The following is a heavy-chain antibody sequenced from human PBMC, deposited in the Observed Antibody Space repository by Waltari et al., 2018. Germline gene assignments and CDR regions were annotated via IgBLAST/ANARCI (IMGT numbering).Heavy chain of an antibody. CDR1: GGSISSSSYY. J-gene: IGHJ4*02. CDR2: IYYSGST. Sequence: QLQLQESGPGLVKPSETLSLTCTVSGGSISSSSYYWGWIRQPPGKGLEWIGSIYYSGSTYSNPSLKSRVTISVDTSKNQFSRKLSSVTAADTAVYYCARRVIAVAGTYFDYWGQGTLVTVSS. V-gene: IGHV4-39*01. D-gene: IGHD6-19*01. CDR3: ARRVIAVAGTYFDY.